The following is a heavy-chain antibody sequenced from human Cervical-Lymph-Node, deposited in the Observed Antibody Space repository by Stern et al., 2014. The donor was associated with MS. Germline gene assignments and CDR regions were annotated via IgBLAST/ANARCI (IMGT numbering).Heavy chain of an antibody. CDR3: AREHTAMGFGF. Sequence: VQLVDSGAEVKKPGASVKVSCKATGYTFINFYMHWVRQAPGQGLEWMGIINPSDGSTSYAQTLQGRGTMTQDTSTHTFYMELGSLRSEDTAVYYCAREHTAMGFGFWGQGTLVTVSS. V-gene: IGHV1-46*04. CDR2: INPSDGST. CDR1: GYTFINFY. D-gene: IGHD5-18*01. J-gene: IGHJ4*02.